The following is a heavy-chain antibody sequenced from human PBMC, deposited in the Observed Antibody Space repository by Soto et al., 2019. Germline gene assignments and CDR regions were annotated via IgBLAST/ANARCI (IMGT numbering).Heavy chain of an antibody. D-gene: IGHD3-22*01. J-gene: IGHJ4*02. CDR2: INAGNGNT. Sequence: GASVKVSCKASGYTFTSYAMHWVRQAPGQRLGWMGWINAGNGNTKYSQKFQGRVTITRDTSASTAYMELSSLRSEDTAVYYCARTPPYYYDSSSYYHPWGQGTLVTVSS. CDR3: ARTPPYYYDSSSYYHP. CDR1: GYTFTSYA. V-gene: IGHV1-3*01.